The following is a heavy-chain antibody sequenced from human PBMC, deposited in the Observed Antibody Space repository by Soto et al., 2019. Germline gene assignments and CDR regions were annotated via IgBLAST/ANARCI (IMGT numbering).Heavy chain of an antibody. CDR2: IWYDGSHI. J-gene: IGHJ6*04. D-gene: IGHD3-10*01. CDR1: GFTFSNYG. V-gene: IGHV3-33*01. Sequence: QVQLVESGGGVVQPGRSLRLSCAASGFTFSNYGMHWVRQAPGKGLEWVAVIWYDGSHINYVDSVKGRFTISRDNSKDTLYLEMNSLRAEDRAVYYCGRDRPYYYYGMDVWGEGTTVTVSS. CDR3: GRDRPYYYYGMDV.